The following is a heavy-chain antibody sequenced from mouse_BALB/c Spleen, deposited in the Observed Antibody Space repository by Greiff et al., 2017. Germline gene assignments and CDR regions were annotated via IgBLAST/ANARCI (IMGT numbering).Heavy chain of an antibody. Sequence: EVKVVESGGGLVQPGGSLRLSCATSGFTFTDYYMSWVRQPPGKALEWLGFIRNKANGYTTEYSASVKGRFTISRDNSQSILYLQMNTLRAEDSATYYCAREKVPFAYWGQGTLVTVAA. CDR1: GFTFTDYY. V-gene: IGHV7-3*02. D-gene: IGHD6-1*01. CDR3: AREKVPFAY. J-gene: IGHJ3*01. CDR2: IRNKANGYTT.